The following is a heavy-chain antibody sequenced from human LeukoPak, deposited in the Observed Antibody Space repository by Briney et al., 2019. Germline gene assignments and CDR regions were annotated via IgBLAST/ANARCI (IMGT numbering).Heavy chain of an antibody. D-gene: IGHD6-19*01. CDR3: ASGKDSSGWYAFDI. V-gene: IGHV3-30-3*01. Sequence: GGSLRLSCAASGFTFSIYAMNWVRQAPGKGLEWVAVMSYDGGAKYYADSLKGRFTISRDNSKNTLYLQMNSLRAEDTAVYYCASGKDSSGWYAFDIWGQGTMVTVSS. CDR2: MSYDGGAK. J-gene: IGHJ3*02. CDR1: GFTFSIYA.